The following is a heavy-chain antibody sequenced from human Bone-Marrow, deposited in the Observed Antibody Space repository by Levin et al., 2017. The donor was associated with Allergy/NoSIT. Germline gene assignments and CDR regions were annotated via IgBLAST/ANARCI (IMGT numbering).Heavy chain of an antibody. Sequence: PSETLSLTCTVSDDSFSSGSYYWGWIRQHPGKGLEWIGFIYDSGTIFYNPSLKSRVVTSIDMSANQFSLRLRSVTAADTAVYYCARAGYYGDYVGHDGVNAFDIWGPGTMVTVSS. CDR2: IYDSGTI. CDR1: DDSFSSGSYY. CDR3: ARAGYYGDYVGHDGVNAFDI. V-gene: IGHV4-31*03. D-gene: IGHD4-17*01. J-gene: IGHJ3*02.